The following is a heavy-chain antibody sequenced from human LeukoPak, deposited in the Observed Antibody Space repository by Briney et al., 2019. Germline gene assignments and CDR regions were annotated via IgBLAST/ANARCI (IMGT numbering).Heavy chain of an antibody. Sequence: SETLSLTCAVYGGSFSGYYWSWIRQPPGKGLEWIGEINHSGSTNYNPSLKSRVTISVDTSKNQFSLKLSSVTAADTAVYYCARGLGYCSSTSCYPWFDPWGQGTLVTVSS. CDR3: ARGLGYCSSTSCYPWFDP. J-gene: IGHJ5*02. D-gene: IGHD2-2*01. CDR2: INHSGST. V-gene: IGHV4-34*01. CDR1: GGSFSGYY.